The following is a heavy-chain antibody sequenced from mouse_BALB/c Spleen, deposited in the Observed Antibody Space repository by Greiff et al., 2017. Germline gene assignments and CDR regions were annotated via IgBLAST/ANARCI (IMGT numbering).Heavy chain of an antibody. J-gene: IGHJ4*01. D-gene: IGHD2-4*01. CDR2: ISSGGST. CDR3: ARGGDDYENYYAMDY. CDR1: GFTFSSYA. V-gene: IGHV5-6-5*01. Sequence: DVMLVESGGGLVKPGGSLKLSCAASGFTFSSYAMSWVRQTPEKRLEWVASISSGGSTYYPDSVKGRFTISRDNARNILYLQMSSLRSEDTAMYYCARGGDDYENYYAMDYWGQGTSVTVSS.